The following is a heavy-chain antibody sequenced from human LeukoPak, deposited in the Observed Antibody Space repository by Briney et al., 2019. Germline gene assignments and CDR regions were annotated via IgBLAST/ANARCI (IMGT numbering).Heavy chain of an antibody. CDR1: GFTFSSYS. Sequence: GSLRRSCAASGFTFSSYSMNWVRQAPGKGLGWVSYMSSSSRTIYYADSVKGLFTISRDNATNSLYLQIPSPRDEDTAVYYCARDRQQLIHFDPWGQGTLLTVSP. D-gene: IGHD6-13*01. CDR2: MSSSSRTI. J-gene: IGHJ5*02. CDR3: ARDRQQLIHFDP. V-gene: IGHV3-48*02.